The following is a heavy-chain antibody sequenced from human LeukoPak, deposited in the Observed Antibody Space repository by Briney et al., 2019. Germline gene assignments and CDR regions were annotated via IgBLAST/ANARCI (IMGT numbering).Heavy chain of an antibody. CDR2: IYYSGST. CDR3: ARDDSGSYYFDS. V-gene: IGHV4-59*01. CDR1: GGSISSYY. J-gene: IGHJ4*02. D-gene: IGHD6-19*01. Sequence: PSETLSLTCTVSGGSISSYYWSWIRQPPGKGLAWIGYIYYSGSTNYNPSLKSRVTISVDTSKNQFSLKLSSVTAADTAVYYYARDDSGSYYFDSWGQGTLVTVSS.